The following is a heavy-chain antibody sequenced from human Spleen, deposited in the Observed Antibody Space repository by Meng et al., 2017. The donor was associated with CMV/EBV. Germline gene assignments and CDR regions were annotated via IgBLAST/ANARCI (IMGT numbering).Heavy chain of an antibody. CDR2: IYYSGST. D-gene: IGHD2-21*01. CDR1: GGSVSSGSYH. V-gene: IGHV4-61*01. J-gene: IGHJ4*02. CDR3: ARDLRGGDSERFDY. Sequence: SETLSLTCTVSGGSVSSGSYHWSWIRQSPEKGLEYIGYIYYSGSTNYNPSLKSRVTISVDTSKNQFSLKLSSVTAADTAVYYCARDLRGGDSERFDYWGQGTLVTVSS.